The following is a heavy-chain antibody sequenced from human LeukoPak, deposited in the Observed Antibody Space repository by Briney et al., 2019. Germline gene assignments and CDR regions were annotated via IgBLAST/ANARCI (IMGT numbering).Heavy chain of an antibody. CDR1: GFTFSSYG. V-gene: IGHV3-30*02. CDR3: AKKEDSSDYYYVLEALDY. J-gene: IGHJ4*02. D-gene: IGHD3-22*01. CDR2: IRYDGSNK. Sequence: GGSLRLSCAASGFTFSSYGMHWVRQAPGKGLEWVAFIRYDGSNKYYADSVKGRFTISRDNSKNTLYLQMNSLRAEDTAVYYCAKKEDSSDYYYVLEALDYWGQGTLVTVSS.